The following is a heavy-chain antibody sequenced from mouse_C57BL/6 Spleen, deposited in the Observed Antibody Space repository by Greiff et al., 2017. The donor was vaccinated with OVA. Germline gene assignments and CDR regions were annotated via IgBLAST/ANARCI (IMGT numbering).Heavy chain of an antibody. J-gene: IGHJ3*01. CDR2: IYPRSGNT. CDR1: GYTFTSYG. D-gene: IGHD3-3*01. CDR3: ARRRDPWFAY. V-gene: IGHV1-81*01. Sequence: QVQLQQSGAELARPGASVKLSCKASGYTFTSYGISWVKQRTGQGLEWIGEIYPRSGNTYYNEKFKGKATLTADKSSSTAYMELRSLTSEDSAVYFCARRRDPWFAYWGQGTLVTVSA.